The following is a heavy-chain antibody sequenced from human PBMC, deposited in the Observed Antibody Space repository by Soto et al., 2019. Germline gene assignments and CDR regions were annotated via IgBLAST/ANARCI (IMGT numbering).Heavy chain of an antibody. CDR2: ISYDGSNK. J-gene: IGHJ4*02. CDR1: GFTFSSYA. CDR3: ARVNGDYVLIGPFDY. Sequence: PGGSLRLSCAASGFTFSSYAMHWVRQAPGKGLEWVAVISYDGSNKYYADSVKGRFTISRDNSKNTLYLQMNSLRAEDTAVYYCARVNGDYVLIGPFDYWGQGTLVTVS. V-gene: IGHV3-30-3*01. D-gene: IGHD4-17*01.